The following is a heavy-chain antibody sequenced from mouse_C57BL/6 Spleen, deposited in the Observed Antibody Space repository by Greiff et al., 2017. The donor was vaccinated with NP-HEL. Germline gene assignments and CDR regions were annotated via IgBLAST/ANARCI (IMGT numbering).Heavy chain of an antibody. V-gene: IGHV14-4*01. CDR2: IDPENGDT. D-gene: IGHD1-1*01. CDR1: GFNIKDDY. Sequence: DVKLVESGAELVRPGASVKLSCTASGFNIKDDYMHWVKQRPEQGLEWIGWIDPENGDTEYASKFQGKATITADTSSNTAYLQLSSLTSEDTAVYYCTLYYYGSSSLDYWGQGTTLTVSS. J-gene: IGHJ2*01. CDR3: TLYYYGSSSLDY.